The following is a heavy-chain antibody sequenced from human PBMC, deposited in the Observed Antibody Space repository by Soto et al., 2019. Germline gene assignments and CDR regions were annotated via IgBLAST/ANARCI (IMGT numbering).Heavy chain of an antibody. V-gene: IGHV4-4*07. J-gene: IGHJ6*02. CDR3: ARVWLDDFWSGSGYYYYYGMDV. Sequence: SETLSLTCTVSGGSISSYYWSWIRQPAGKGLEWIGRIYTSGSTNYNPSLKSRVTMSVDTSKNQFSLKLSSVTAADTAVYYCARVWLDDFWSGSGYYYYYGMDVWGQGTTVTVSS. CDR1: GGSISSYY. CDR2: IYTSGST. D-gene: IGHD3-3*01.